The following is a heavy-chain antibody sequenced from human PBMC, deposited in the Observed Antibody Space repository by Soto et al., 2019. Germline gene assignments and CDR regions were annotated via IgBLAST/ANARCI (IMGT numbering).Heavy chain of an antibody. D-gene: IGHD3-3*01. CDR2: IWYDGSNK. CDR3: ARGVVGQDLLRFLEWSLYFDY. V-gene: IGHV3-33*01. CDR1: GFTFSSYG. J-gene: IGHJ4*02. Sequence: QVQLVESGGGVVQPGRSLRLSCAASGFTFSSYGMHWVRQAPGKGLEWVAVIWYDGSNKYYADSVKGRFTISRDNSKNTLYLQMNSLRAEDTAVYYCARGVVGQDLLRFLEWSLYFDYWGQGTLVTVSS.